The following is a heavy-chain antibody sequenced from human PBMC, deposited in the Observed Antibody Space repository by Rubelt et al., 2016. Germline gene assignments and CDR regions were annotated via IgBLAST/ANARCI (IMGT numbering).Heavy chain of an antibody. CDR1: GGSISSYY. V-gene: IGHV4-59*08. D-gene: IGHD2-2*01. J-gene: IGHJ4*02. CDR2: VHYSGST. CDR3: ARRPAGLYQPIDH. Sequence: GLVKPSETLSLTCTVSGGSISSYYWSWIRQPPGKGLEWIGYVHYSGSTDYNPSLKSRVTISVDTSKKQFSLKVRSVTAADTAVYYCARRPAGLYQPIDHWGQGTLVTVSS.